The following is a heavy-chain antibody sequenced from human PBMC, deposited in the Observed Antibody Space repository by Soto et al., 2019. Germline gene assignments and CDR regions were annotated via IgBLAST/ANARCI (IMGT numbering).Heavy chain of an antibody. CDR1: GFTFSSYA. V-gene: IGHV3-23*01. D-gene: IGHD3-3*01. CDR3: AKDPNSPYYDFWSGYPVNWFDP. CDR2: ISGSGGST. J-gene: IGHJ5*02. Sequence: GGSLRLSCAASGFTFSSYAMSWVRQAPGKGLEWVSAISGSGGSTYYADSVKGRFTISRDNSKNTLYLKMNSWRAEDTDVYYCAKDPNSPYYDFWSGYPVNWFDPWGQGTLVTVSS.